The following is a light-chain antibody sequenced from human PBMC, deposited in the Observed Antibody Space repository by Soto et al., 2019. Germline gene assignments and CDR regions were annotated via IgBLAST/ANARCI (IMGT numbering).Light chain of an antibody. V-gene: IGKV3-15*01. J-gene: IGKJ1*01. Sequence: EKVMTHSPATLSVSPGERATLSCRASQNVGNNLVWYQQKPGQAPRLLIYGASTRAAGIPDRFSGSGSGTEFTLTISGLQSDDFAVYYCQQFNNWPPWTFGQGTKVDIK. CDR2: GAS. CDR1: QNVGNN. CDR3: QQFNNWPPWT.